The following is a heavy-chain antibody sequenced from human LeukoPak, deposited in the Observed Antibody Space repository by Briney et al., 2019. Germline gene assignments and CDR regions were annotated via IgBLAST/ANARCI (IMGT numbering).Heavy chain of an antibody. CDR2: ISSSGSTI. Sequence: PGGSLRLSCAASGFTFSDYYMSWIRQAPGKGLEWVSYISSSGSTIYYADSVKGRFTIFRDNAKNSLYLQMNSLRAEDTAVYYCARRRIITHDAFDIWGQGTMVTVSS. V-gene: IGHV3-11*04. CDR3: ARRRIITHDAFDI. J-gene: IGHJ3*02. D-gene: IGHD3-22*01. CDR1: GFTFSDYY.